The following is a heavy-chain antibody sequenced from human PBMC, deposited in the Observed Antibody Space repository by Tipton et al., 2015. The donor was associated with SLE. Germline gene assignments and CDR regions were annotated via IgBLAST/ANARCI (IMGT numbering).Heavy chain of an antibody. CDR2: INHSGST. D-gene: IGHD3-3*01. Sequence: TLSLTCAVNGGSLSGYYWVWIRQPPEKGLEWIGEINHSGSTNYNPSLKSRVTISVDTSKNHFSLKLSSVTAADTAVYYCARLVRFLGGRVFDYWGQGTLVTVSS. J-gene: IGHJ4*02. CDR3: ARLVRFLGGRVFDY. V-gene: IGHV4-34*01. CDR1: GGSLSGYY.